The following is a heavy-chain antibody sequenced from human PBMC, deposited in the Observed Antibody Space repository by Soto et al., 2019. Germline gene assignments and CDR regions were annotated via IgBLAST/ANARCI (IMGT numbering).Heavy chain of an antibody. V-gene: IGHV3-30-3*01. Sequence: QVQLVESGGGVVQPGRSLRLSCAASGFTFSSNAMHWVRQAPGKGLEWVAVISYDGSNKYYADSVKGRFTISRDNSKNTLYLQTNSLRAEDTAVYYCARTAMVRGIFGGKDDWGQGTTVTVSS. J-gene: IGHJ6*02. CDR3: ARTAMVRGIFGGKDD. D-gene: IGHD3-10*01. CDR1: GFTFSSNA. CDR2: ISYDGSNK.